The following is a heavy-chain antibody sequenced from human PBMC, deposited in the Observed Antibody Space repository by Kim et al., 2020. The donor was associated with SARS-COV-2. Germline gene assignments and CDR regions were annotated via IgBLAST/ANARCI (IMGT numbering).Heavy chain of an antibody. Sequence: SETLSLTCAVSGGSISSYYWSWIRQPPGKGLEWIGYIYYSGSTNYNPSLKSRVTISVDTSKNQFSLKLSSVTAADTAVYYCARGGGGSYSWINWFDPWGQGTLVTVSS. CDR1: GGSISSYY. CDR2: IYYSGST. CDR3: ARGGGGSYSWINWFDP. D-gene: IGHD1-26*01. V-gene: IGHV4-59*13. J-gene: IGHJ5*02.